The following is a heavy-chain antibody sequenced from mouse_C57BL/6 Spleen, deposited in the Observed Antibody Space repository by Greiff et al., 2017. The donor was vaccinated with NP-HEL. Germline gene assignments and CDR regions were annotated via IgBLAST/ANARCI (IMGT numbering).Heavy chain of an antibody. CDR1: GFSLTSYG. D-gene: IGHD3-3*01. CDR2: IWSGGST. J-gene: IGHJ1*03. Sequence: VKLMESGPGLVQPSQSLSITCTVPGFSLTSYGVHWVRQSPGKGLEWLGVIWSGGSTDSTAAFISRLSISKDNSKSQVFFKMNSLQADDTAIYYWATRDRVWYFDVWGTGTTVTVAS. V-gene: IGHV2-2*01. CDR3: ATRDRVWYFDV.